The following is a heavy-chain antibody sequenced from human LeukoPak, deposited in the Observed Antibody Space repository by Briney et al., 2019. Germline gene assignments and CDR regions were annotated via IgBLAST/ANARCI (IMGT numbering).Heavy chain of an antibody. J-gene: IGHJ6*02. Sequence: GGSLRLSCVVSGFPFSSYAMSWVRQAPGKGLEWVSGISGSGDDAYYAASVKGRFIVSRDTSKNTLYLQMNSLRAEDTAVYYCARDLGTLRGMDVWGQGTTVTVSS. CDR2: ISGSGDDA. D-gene: IGHD2-21*02. V-gene: IGHV3-23*01. CDR3: ARDLGTLRGMDV. CDR1: GFPFSSYA.